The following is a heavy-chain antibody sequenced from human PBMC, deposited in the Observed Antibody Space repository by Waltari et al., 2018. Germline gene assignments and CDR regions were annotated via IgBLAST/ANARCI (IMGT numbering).Heavy chain of an antibody. CDR1: GFPFSSSS. CDR3: ASRGELVAGWYH. CDR2: VDSIGTTI. D-gene: IGHD6-19*01. J-gene: IGHJ5*02. Sequence: EVQLVESGGGLVQPGGSLRLSCAASGFPFSSSSMNWVRQAPGKGLEWVSYVDSIGTTIYYADSVKGRFTISRDKAKNSLYLQMDSLRDEDTAVYYCASRGELVAGWYHWGQGALVTVSS. V-gene: IGHV3-48*02.